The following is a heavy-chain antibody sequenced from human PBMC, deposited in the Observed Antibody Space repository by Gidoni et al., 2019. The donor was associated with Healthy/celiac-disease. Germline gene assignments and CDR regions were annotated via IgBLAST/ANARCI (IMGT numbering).Heavy chain of an antibody. D-gene: IGHD5-18*01. CDR2: LNPSGGST. Sequence: QVQLVQSGAESKKPGASVKVSCKASGYTCTSYYMHWVRQAPGQGLEWMGILNPSGGSTSYAQKFQGRVTMTRDTSTSTVYMELSSLRSEDTAVYYCARDSARTGGYTYGYYDYWGQGTLVTVSS. CDR3: ARDSARTGGYTYGYYDY. J-gene: IGHJ4*02. V-gene: IGHV1-46*03. CDR1: GYTCTSYY.